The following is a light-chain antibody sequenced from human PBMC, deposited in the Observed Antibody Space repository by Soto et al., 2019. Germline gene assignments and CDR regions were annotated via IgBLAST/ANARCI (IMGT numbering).Light chain of an antibody. Sequence: ETVMTQSPDTLSVSPGERATLSCRASQSVSSRLAWYRQKPGQAPRLLIYGASTRATDIPARFSGSGSGTEFTFTISSLQSEDVGVYYCKQYNDWPLTFGPGTRVDVK. CDR1: QSVSSR. CDR2: GAS. CDR3: KQYNDWPLT. V-gene: IGKV3-15*01. J-gene: IGKJ3*01.